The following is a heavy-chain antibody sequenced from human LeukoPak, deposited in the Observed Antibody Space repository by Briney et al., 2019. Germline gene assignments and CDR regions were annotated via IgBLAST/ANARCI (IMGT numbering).Heavy chain of an antibody. CDR2: ISWNSGSI. Sequence: GGSLRLSCAGSGFIFNNYAMHWVRQPPGKGLEWVSGISWNSGSIDYADSVNGRFTISRDNSENTLYPQMNGLTAEDTAMYYCARDSYQDYYGRFDPWGQGTLDIVSS. D-gene: IGHD3-10*01. CDR3: ARDSYQDYYGRFDP. J-gene: IGHJ5*02. V-gene: IGHV3-9*01. CDR1: GFIFNNYA.